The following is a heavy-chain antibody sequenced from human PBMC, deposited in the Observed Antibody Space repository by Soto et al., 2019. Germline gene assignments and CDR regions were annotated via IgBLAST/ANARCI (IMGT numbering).Heavy chain of an antibody. Sequence: ASVKVSCKASGYTFTGYYMHWVRQAPGQGLEWMGWINPNSGGTNYAQKFQGWVTMTRDTSISTAYMELSRLRSDDTAVYYCAREGGTAAAGYNWFEPWGQGTLVTVSS. CDR1: GYTFTGYY. J-gene: IGHJ5*02. CDR3: AREGGTAAAGYNWFEP. V-gene: IGHV1-2*04. CDR2: INPNSGGT. D-gene: IGHD6-13*01.